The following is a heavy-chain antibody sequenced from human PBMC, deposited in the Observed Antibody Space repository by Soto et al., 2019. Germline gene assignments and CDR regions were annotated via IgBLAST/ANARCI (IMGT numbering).Heavy chain of an antibody. Sequence: ASVKVSCKASGYTFTGYYMHWVRQAPGQGLEWMGWINPNSGGTNYAQKFQGWVTMTRDTSISTAYMELSRLRSDDTAVYYCARMGREQKHHYGMDVWGQGTTVTVSS. D-gene: IGHD3-10*01. V-gene: IGHV1-2*04. CDR1: GYTFTGYY. CDR2: INPNSGGT. CDR3: ARMGREQKHHYGMDV. J-gene: IGHJ6*02.